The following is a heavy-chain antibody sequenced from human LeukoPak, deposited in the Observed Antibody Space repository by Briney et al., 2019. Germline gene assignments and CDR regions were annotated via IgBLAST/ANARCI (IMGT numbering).Heavy chain of an antibody. D-gene: IGHD3-22*01. CDR2: INTVASYI. Sequence: GESLRLSCAASGLTFSSFSFNWVRQGPGKGLEWVSSINTVASYIYYADSVKGRFTISRDNAKNSLYLQMNSLRAEDTGVYYCARLRRNSDKSGFYYYYDYWGQGTLVTVSS. CDR1: GLTFSSFS. CDR3: ARLRRNSDKSGFYYYYDY. V-gene: IGHV3-21*06. J-gene: IGHJ4*02.